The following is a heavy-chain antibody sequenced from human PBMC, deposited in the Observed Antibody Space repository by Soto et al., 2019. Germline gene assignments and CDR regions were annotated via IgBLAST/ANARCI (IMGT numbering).Heavy chain of an antibody. Sequence: GGSLRLSCAVSGFTFSTYGIHWVRQAPGKGLEWVAVIWYDGSEKYYADSVKGRFTISRDTSKNTVYLQMNSLRAEDTAIYYCARWMTVLDYWGQGTLVTVYS. CDR2: IWYDGSEK. D-gene: IGHD5-12*01. J-gene: IGHJ4*02. CDR1: GFTFSTYG. CDR3: ARWMTVLDY. V-gene: IGHV3-33*01.